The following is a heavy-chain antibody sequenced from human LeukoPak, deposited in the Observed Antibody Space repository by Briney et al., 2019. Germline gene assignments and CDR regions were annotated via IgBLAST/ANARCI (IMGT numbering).Heavy chain of an antibody. Sequence: ASVKVSCKASGYTFTSYGISWVRQAPGQGLEWMGWISAYNGNTNYAQKLQGRVTMTTDTSTSTAYMELRSLRSDDTAVYYCARDRLMYYYDSSGYDAFDIWGQGTMVTVSS. CDR2: ISAYNGNT. D-gene: IGHD3-22*01. CDR3: ARDRLMYYYDSSGYDAFDI. V-gene: IGHV1-18*01. CDR1: GYTFTSYG. J-gene: IGHJ3*02.